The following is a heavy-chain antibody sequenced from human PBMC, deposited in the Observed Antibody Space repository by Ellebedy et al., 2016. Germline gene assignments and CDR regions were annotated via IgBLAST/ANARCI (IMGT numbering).Heavy chain of an antibody. D-gene: IGHD6-19*01. Sequence: GGSLRLSCAASGFTFSSYAMHWVRQAPGKGLECVSAISSNGGSTYYADSVKGRFTIPRDNSKNTLYLQMNSLRVEDTAVYYCAKDPREWLVRGYFDYWGQGTLVTVSS. CDR1: GFTFSSYA. CDR2: ISSNGGST. V-gene: IGHV3-64*04. J-gene: IGHJ4*02. CDR3: AKDPREWLVRGYFDY.